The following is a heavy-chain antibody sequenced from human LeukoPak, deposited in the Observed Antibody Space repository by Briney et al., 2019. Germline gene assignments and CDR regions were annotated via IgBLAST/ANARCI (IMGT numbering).Heavy chain of an antibody. J-gene: IGHJ4*02. CDR3: ARVSGVTTFRSEYYFDY. D-gene: IGHD4-17*01. CDR1: GGSISSSSYY. V-gene: IGHV4-39*07. CDR2: IYYIGST. Sequence: PSETLSLTCTVSGGSISSSSYYWGWIRQPPGKGLEWIGNIYYIGSTYYNPSLKSRVTISVDTSKNQFSLKLSSVTAADTAVYYCARVSGVTTFRSEYYFDYWGQGTLVTVSS.